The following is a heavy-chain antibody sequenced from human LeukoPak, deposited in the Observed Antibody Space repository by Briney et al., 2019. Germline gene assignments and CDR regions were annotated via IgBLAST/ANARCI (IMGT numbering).Heavy chain of an antibody. CDR3: VRDRPNYYDSTGHYYRRNGDH. CDR1: GFTFSIYA. Sequence: GGSLRLSCAASGFTFSIYAMSWVRQIPGKGLECVSSITSRVGTTWYTDSVKGRFTISRDNSENTLYLQMNSLRADDTAIYYCVRDRPNYYDSTGHYYRRNGDHWGQGTLVTVSS. V-gene: IGHV3-23*01. CDR2: ITSRVGTT. D-gene: IGHD3-22*01. J-gene: IGHJ5*02.